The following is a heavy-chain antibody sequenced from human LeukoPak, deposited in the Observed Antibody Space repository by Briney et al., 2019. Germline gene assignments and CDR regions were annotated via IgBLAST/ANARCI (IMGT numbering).Heavy chain of an antibody. Sequence: KASETLSLTCTVSGGSTSSYYWSWIRQPPGKGLEWIGYIYYSGSTNYNPSLKSRVTISVDTSKNQFSLKLSSVTAADTAVYYCAREDDSSGYYPWGQGTLVTVSS. D-gene: IGHD3-22*01. J-gene: IGHJ5*02. CDR3: AREDDSSGYYP. CDR2: IYYSGST. CDR1: GGSTSSYY. V-gene: IGHV4-59*01.